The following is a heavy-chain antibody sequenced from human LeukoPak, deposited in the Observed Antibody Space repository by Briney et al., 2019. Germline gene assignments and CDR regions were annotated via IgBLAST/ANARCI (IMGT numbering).Heavy chain of an antibody. D-gene: IGHD3-9*01. Sequence: GASVKVSCKASGGTFSSYAISWVRQAPGQGLEWMGGIIPIFGTANYAQKFQGRVTITADESTSTAYMELSSLRSEDTAVYYCARTYDILTGYTPDTYYYYYYMGVWGKGTTVTVSS. CDR2: IIPIFGTA. CDR3: ARTYDILTGYTPDTYYYYYYMGV. J-gene: IGHJ6*03. V-gene: IGHV1-69*13. CDR1: GGTFSSYA.